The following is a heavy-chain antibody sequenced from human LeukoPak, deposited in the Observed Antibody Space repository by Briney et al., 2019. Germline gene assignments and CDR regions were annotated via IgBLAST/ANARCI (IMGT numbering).Heavy chain of an antibody. V-gene: IGHV3-21*01. J-gene: IGHJ4*02. CDR3: AKPATFGGVPDY. CDR2: ITSSGAYI. D-gene: IGHD3-16*01. CDR1: GFTFNNYN. Sequence: GGSLRLSCAASGFTFNNYNMNWVRQAPGKALEWVSSITSSGAYIFYADSVKGRFTISRDNSKNTLYLQMNSLRAEDTAVYYCAKPATFGGVPDYWGQGTLVTVSS.